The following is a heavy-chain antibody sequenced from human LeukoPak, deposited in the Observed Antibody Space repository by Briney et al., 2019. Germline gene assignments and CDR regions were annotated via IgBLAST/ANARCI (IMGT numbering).Heavy chain of an antibody. D-gene: IGHD5-18*01. V-gene: IGHV3-30*02. Sequence: GGSLRLSCAASGFTFSSYGMHWVRQAPGKGLEWVAFIRYDGSNKYYADSVKGRFTISRDNSKNTLYLQMNSLRAEDTAVYYCAKDGGYSKRGYFDYWGQGTLVTVSS. CDR1: GFTFSSYG. J-gene: IGHJ4*02. CDR2: IRYDGSNK. CDR3: AKDGGYSKRGYFDY.